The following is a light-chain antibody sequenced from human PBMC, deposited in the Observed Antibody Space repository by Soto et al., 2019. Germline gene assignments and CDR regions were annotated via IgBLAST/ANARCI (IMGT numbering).Light chain of an antibody. Sequence: QSALTQPASVSGSPGQSITISCTGTSSDVGGYNYVSWYQQHPGKAPKLMIYEVSNRPSGVSNRFSGSKSANTASLTISGLQPEDEADYYCSSYTSSSTPWVFGGGTKLTVL. CDR3: SSYTSSSTPWV. J-gene: IGLJ3*02. CDR2: EVS. V-gene: IGLV2-14*01. CDR1: SSDVGGYNY.